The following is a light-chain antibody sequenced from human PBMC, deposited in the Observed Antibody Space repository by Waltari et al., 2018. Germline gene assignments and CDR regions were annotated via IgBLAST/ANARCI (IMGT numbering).Light chain of an antibody. CDR2: EVS. Sequence: QSALTQPPSASGSPGQSVTISCTGTSSDVGGYNYVSWYQQHPGKAPKLMIYEVSKRPSGAPTRCSGSKPVTTASRTFSGLQADDEAEYYCSSYSASNSLYFFGTGTKVTVL. CDR1: SSDVGGYNY. V-gene: IGLV2-8*01. CDR3: SSYSASNSLYF. J-gene: IGLJ1*01.